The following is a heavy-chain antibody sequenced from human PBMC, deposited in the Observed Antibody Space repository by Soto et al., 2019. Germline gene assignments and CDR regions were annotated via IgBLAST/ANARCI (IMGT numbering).Heavy chain of an antibody. CDR2: ISWDGGST. CDR3: AKDIFDDESYGMDV. J-gene: IGHJ6*02. V-gene: IGHV3-43*01. CDR1: GFTFDDYT. Sequence: GGSLRLSCAASGFTFDDYTMHWVRQAPGKGLEWVSLISWDGGSTYYAESVKGRFTTSRDNSKNSLYRQMNRLRTEDTALYYCAKDIFDDESYGMDVWGQGTTVTVSS. D-gene: IGHD1-1*01.